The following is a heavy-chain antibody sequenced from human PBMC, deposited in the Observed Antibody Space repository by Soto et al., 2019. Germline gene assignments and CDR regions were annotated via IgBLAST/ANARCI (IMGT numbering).Heavy chain of an antibody. D-gene: IGHD5-18*01. Sequence: SETLSLTCTVSGGSISRIGYYWGWVRQPPGKGLEWIGSIYYNGVAHYSPSLETRLTISVDTSKNHFSLKLNSVTAADAAIYYCARQYGYNYGHIEHWGQGTVVPVSS. J-gene: IGHJ4*02. CDR3: ARQYGYNYGHIEH. CDR1: GGSISRIGYY. V-gene: IGHV4-39*01. CDR2: IYYNGVA.